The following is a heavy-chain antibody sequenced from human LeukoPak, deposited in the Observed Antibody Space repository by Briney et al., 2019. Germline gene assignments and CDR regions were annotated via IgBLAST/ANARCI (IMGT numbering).Heavy chain of an antibody. CDR2: ISSSGSTI. J-gene: IGHJ4*02. CDR1: GFTFSDYY. V-gene: IGHV3-11*01. Sequence: KSGGSLRLSCAASGFTFSDYYMSWIRQAPGKGLEWVSYISSSGSTIYYADSVKGRFTISRDNAKNSLYLQMNSLRAEDTAVYYCARDGVVDIVATDFDYRGQGTLVTVSS. D-gene: IGHD5-12*01. CDR3: ARDGVVDIVATDFDY.